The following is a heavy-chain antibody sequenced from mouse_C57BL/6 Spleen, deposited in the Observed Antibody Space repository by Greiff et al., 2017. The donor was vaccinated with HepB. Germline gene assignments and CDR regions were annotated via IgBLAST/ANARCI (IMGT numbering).Heavy chain of an antibody. CDR1: GFSLTSYG. V-gene: IGHV2-5*01. D-gene: IGHD1-1*01. J-gene: IGHJ3*01. CDR3: DKNSGGSSYGFAY. CDR2: IWRGGST. Sequence: QVHVKQSGPGLVQPSQSLSITCTVSGFSLTSYGVHWVRQSPGKGLEWLGVIWRGGSTDYNAAFMSRLSITKDNSKSQVFFKMNSLKADDTAIYYCDKNSGGSSYGFAYWGQGTLVTVSA.